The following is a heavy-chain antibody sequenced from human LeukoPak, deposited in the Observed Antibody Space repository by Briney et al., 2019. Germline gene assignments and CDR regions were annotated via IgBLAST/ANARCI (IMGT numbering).Heavy chain of an antibody. V-gene: IGHV3-7*01. CDR3: ARDHVGVGVVPTASGMDV. Sequence: GGSLRLSCAASGFTFSSYWMSWVRQAPGKGLEWVANIKPDGSDQYYVDSVKGRFTISRDNAKNSLYLQMNSLRAEDTAVYYCARDHVGVGVVPTASGMDVWGKGTTVTVSS. D-gene: IGHD2-2*01. CDR1: GFTFSSYW. CDR2: IKPDGSDQ. J-gene: IGHJ6*04.